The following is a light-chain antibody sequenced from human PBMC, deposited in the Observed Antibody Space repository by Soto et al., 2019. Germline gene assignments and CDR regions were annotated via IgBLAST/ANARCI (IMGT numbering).Light chain of an antibody. CDR1: SSNIGAGYD. Sequence: QSVLTQPPSVSGAPGQRVTISCTGSSSNIGAGYDVHWYQHLPGTAPKLLIYGNSNRPSGVPDRFSGSKSGTSASLAITGLQAEDEAYYYCQSYDSSLSGSDVFGTGTKLTVL. J-gene: IGLJ1*01. CDR3: QSYDSSLSGSDV. V-gene: IGLV1-40*01. CDR2: GNS.